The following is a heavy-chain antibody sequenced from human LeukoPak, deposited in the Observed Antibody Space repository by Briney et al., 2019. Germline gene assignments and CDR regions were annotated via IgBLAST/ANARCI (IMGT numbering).Heavy chain of an antibody. V-gene: IGHV3-11*06. Sequence: GGSLRLSCAASGFTFSDYYMSWIRQAPGQGLEWLSYISSSSTYTNYADSVKGRFTISRDNAKNSLYLQMNSLRAEDTAVYYCARGSTYYDSSGQVPFDYWGQGTLVTVSS. D-gene: IGHD3-22*01. J-gene: IGHJ4*02. CDR1: GFTFSDYY. CDR3: ARGSTYYDSSGQVPFDY. CDR2: ISSSSTYT.